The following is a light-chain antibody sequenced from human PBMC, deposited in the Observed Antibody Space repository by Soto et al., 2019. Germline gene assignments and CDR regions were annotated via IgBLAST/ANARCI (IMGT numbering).Light chain of an antibody. CDR1: QTISSW. CDR3: QHYKTFSWT. CDR2: KAS. Sequence: DIQMTQSPSTLSGSVGDRVTITCRASQTISSWLAWYQQKPGKAPKLLIYKASTLKSGVPSRFSGSGSGTEFTLTISSLQPDDFATYYCQHYKTFSWTFGQGTKVDIK. V-gene: IGKV1-5*03. J-gene: IGKJ1*01.